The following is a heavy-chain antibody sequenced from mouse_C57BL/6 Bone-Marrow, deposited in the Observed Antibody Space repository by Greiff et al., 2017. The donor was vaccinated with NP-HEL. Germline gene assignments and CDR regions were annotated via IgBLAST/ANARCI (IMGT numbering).Heavy chain of an antibody. CDR3: ATTVVATDYAMDY. Sequence: VQLVESGAELVKPGASVKMSCKASGYTFTTYPIEWMKQNHGKSLEWIGNFHPYNDDTKYNEKFKGKATLTVEKSSSTVYLELSRLTSDDSAVYYCATTVVATDYAMDYWGQGTSVTVSS. D-gene: IGHD1-1*01. V-gene: IGHV1-47*01. CDR2: FHPYNDDT. J-gene: IGHJ4*01. CDR1: GYTFTTYP.